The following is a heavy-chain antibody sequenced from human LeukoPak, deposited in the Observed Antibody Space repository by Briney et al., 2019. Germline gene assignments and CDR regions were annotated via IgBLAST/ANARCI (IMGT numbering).Heavy chain of an antibody. Sequence: GGSLRLSCAASGFTFNNFGMHWVRQAPGKRLEWVAFMGYEGIHKYYADSVKGRFTISKDNSKATLYLQMNSLRPEDTAVYYCARDLHGGYSSDYWGQGTLVTVSS. CDR2: MGYEGIHK. J-gene: IGHJ4*02. D-gene: IGHD4-23*01. CDR3: ARDLHGGYSSDY. V-gene: IGHV3-30*02. CDR1: GFTFNNFG.